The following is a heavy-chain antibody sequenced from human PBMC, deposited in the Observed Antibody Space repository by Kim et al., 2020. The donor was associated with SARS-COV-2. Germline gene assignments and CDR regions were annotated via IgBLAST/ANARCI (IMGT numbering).Heavy chain of an antibody. J-gene: IGHJ6*02. Sequence: SETLSLTCAVYGGSFSGYYWSWIRQPPGKGLEWIGEINYTGSTNYNPSLKSRVTISVDTSKNQFSLKLSSVTAADTAVYYCARLKGQLRQNTWGTYYCYYYGMDVWGQGTTVTVSS. CDR1: GGSFSGYY. CDR3: ARLKGQLRQNTWGTYYCYYYGMDV. V-gene: IGHV4-34*01. D-gene: IGHD2-2*01. CDR2: INYTGST.